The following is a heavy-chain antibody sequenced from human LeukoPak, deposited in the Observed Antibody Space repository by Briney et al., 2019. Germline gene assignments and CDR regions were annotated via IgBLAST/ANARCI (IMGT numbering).Heavy chain of an antibody. V-gene: IGHV3-23*01. Sequence: GSLRLSCAASGFTFSSYAMSWVRQAPGKGLEWVSAISGSGGSTYRADSVKGRFTISRDNSKNTLYLQMNSLRAEDTAVYYCVRDDDRPDNGLDYWGQGTLVTVSS. CDR3: VRDDDRPDNGLDY. CDR1: GFTFSSYA. J-gene: IGHJ4*02. D-gene: IGHD3-22*01. CDR2: ISGSGGST.